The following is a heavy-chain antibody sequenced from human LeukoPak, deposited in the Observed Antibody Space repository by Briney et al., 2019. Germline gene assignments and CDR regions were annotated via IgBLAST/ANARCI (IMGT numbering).Heavy chain of an antibody. V-gene: IGHV4-4*02. CDR2: IYHSGST. Sequence: SGTLSLTCAVSGGSISSNNWWWSWVRQPPGKGLEWIGEIYHSGSTNYNPSLKSRVTISVDKSKNQFSLKLSSVTAADTAVYYCAREVDIVATMPFDYWGQGTLVTVSS. CDR1: GGSISSNNW. D-gene: IGHD5-12*01. CDR3: AREVDIVATMPFDY. J-gene: IGHJ4*02.